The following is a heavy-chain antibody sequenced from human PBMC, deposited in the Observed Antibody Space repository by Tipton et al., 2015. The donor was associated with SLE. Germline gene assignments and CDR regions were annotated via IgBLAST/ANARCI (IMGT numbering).Heavy chain of an antibody. D-gene: IGHD5-12*01. J-gene: IGHJ3*02. Sequence: SLRLSCAASGFTVSTYYMTWVRQAPGKGLEWVSVIYSGGETYYADSVKGRFTISRDNSKNTLYLQMNSLRPEDTAVYYCARVDSGHYLSGGAIDIWGQGTMVTVSS. V-gene: IGHV3-66*02. CDR1: GFTVSTYY. CDR2: IYSGGET. CDR3: ARVDSGHYLSGGAIDI.